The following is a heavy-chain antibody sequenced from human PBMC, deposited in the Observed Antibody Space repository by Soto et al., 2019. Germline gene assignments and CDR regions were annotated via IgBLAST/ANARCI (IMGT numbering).Heavy chain of an antibody. J-gene: IGHJ4*02. D-gene: IGHD3-16*01. CDR2: ISYDGSNK. V-gene: IGHV3-30*03. CDR3: ASEPGPDMITFGGVMDY. CDR1: GFTFSSYG. Sequence: QVQLVESGGGVVQPGRSLRLSCAASGFTFSSYGMHWVRQAPGKGLEWVAVISYDGSNKYYADSVKGRFTISRDNSKNTLYLQMNSLRAEDTAVYYCASEPGPDMITFGGVMDYWGQGTLVTVSS.